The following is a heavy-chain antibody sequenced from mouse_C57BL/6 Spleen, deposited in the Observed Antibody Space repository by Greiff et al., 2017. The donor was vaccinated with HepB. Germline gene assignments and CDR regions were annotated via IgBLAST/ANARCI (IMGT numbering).Heavy chain of an antibody. V-gene: IGHV5-17*01. CDR2: ISSGSSTI. J-gene: IGHJ2*01. Sequence: EVKLVESGGGLVKPGGSLKLSCAASGFTFSDYGMHWVRQAPEKGLEWVAYISSGSSTIYYADTVKGRFTISRDNAKNTLFLQMTSLRSEDTAMYYCARDYYGSSTGVDYWGQGTTLTVSS. D-gene: IGHD1-1*01. CDR3: ARDYYGSSTGVDY. CDR1: GFTFSDYG.